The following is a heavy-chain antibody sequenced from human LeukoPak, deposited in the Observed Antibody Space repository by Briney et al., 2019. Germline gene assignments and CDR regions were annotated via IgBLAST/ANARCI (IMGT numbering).Heavy chain of an antibody. D-gene: IGHD6-6*01. CDR1: GFTFSSYA. CDR2: ISGSGGST. J-gene: IGHJ4*02. CDR3: AKSPKYSSSSTFDY. Sequence: GGSLGLSCAASGFTFSSYAMSWVRQAPGKGLEWVSAISGSGGSTYYADSVKGRFTISRDNSKNTLYLQMNSLRAEDTAVYYCAKSPKYSSSSTFDYWGQGTLVTVSS. V-gene: IGHV3-23*01.